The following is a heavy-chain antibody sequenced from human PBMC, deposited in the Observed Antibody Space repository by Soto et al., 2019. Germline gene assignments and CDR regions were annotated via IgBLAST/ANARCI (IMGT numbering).Heavy chain of an antibody. CDR3: AKREGYGSVDY. J-gene: IGHJ4*02. D-gene: IGHD1-1*01. CDR1: GFTFSNYA. CDR2: IDGSGGST. V-gene: IGHV3-23*01. Sequence: EVHLLESGGGLVQPGGSLRLSCAASGFTFSNYAMSWVRQAPGKGLEWVSGIDGSGGSTYYADSVKGRFTVSRDNSNNTVEVQINSLRAEETAVYYCAKREGYGSVDYWGQGTLVAVSS.